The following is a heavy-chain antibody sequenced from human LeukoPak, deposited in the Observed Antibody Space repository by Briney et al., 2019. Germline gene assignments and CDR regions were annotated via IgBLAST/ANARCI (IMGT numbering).Heavy chain of an antibody. CDR3: ASFSSGWYFADY. CDR1: GYTFTSYG. D-gene: IGHD6-19*01. J-gene: IGHJ4*02. Sequence: ASVKVSCKASGYTFTSYGISWVRQAPGQGLEWMGWISAYNGNTNYVQKLQGRVTMTTDTSTSTAYMELRSLRSDDTAVYYCASFSSGWYFADYWGQGTLVTVSS. CDR2: ISAYNGNT. V-gene: IGHV1-18*01.